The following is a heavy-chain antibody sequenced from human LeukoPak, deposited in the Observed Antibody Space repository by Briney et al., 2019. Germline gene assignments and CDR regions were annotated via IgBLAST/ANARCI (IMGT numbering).Heavy chain of an antibody. D-gene: IGHD5-18*01. CDR1: GFTFGDYA. Sequence: PGGSLRLSCTASGFTFGDYAMSWVRQAPGKGLEWVDFIRSKTYGGTPEYAASVKGRFTISRDDSKSIAYLQVNSLKIEDTAVYYCARDGRDTQLYLAPFSGGMDVWGQGTTVTVSS. CDR2: IRSKTYGGTP. V-gene: IGHV3-49*04. J-gene: IGHJ6*02. CDR3: ARDGRDTQLYLAPFSGGMDV.